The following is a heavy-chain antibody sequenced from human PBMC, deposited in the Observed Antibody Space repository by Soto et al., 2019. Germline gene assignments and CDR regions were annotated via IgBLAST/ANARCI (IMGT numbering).Heavy chain of an antibody. Sequence: GSLRLSCAASGFTFSSYEMNWVRQAPGKGLEWVSYISSSSSTIYYADSVKGRFTISRDNAKNSLYLQMNSLRDEDTAVYYCARDWGLDYSNYVWFDPWGQGTLVTVSS. CDR1: GFTFSSYE. J-gene: IGHJ5*02. V-gene: IGHV3-48*02. CDR3: ARDWGLDYSNYVWFDP. D-gene: IGHD4-4*01. CDR2: ISSSSSTI.